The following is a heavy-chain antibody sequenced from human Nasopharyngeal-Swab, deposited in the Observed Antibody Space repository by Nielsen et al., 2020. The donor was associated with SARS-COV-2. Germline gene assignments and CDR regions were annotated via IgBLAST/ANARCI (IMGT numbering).Heavy chain of an antibody. D-gene: IGHD3-10*01. CDR3: VYGSGSYYNLYY. J-gene: IGHJ4*02. V-gene: IGHV1-69*13. CDR2: IIPIFGTS. CDR1: GGTFSSYA. Sequence: SVKVSCKASGGTFSSYAISWVRQAPGQGLEWMGVIIPIFGTSNYAQKFQGRVTITADESTSTAYMELSSLRSEDTAVYYCVYGSGSYYNLYYWGQGTLVTVSS.